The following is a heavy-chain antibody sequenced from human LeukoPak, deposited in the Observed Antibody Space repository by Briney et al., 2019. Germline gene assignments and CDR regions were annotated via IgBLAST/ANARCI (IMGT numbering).Heavy chain of an antibody. Sequence: PGGSLRLSCAASGFTFSSYAMHWVRQAPGKGLEWVAVISHDGSNKYYADSVKGRFTISRDNSKNTLYLQMNSLRAEDTAVYYCARWFTSTFRHFYYYYGLDVWGQGTTVTVSS. V-gene: IGHV3-30*04. CDR2: ISHDGSNK. D-gene: IGHD2-2*01. J-gene: IGHJ6*02. CDR1: GFTFSSYA. CDR3: ARWFTSTFRHFYYYYGLDV.